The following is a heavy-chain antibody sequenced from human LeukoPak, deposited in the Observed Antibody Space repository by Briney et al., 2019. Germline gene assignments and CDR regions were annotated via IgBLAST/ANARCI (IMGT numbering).Heavy chain of an antibody. Sequence: PGGSLRLSCAASGFTVSSNYMSWVRQAPGKGLEWVSDIYSGGRTYYTDSVKGRFTISRDNSKNTLYLQMNSLRAEDTAVYYCARDSQGAFDYWGQGTLVTVSS. CDR1: GFTVSSNY. CDR2: IYSGGRT. D-gene: IGHD2/OR15-2a*01. J-gene: IGHJ4*02. CDR3: ARDSQGAFDY. V-gene: IGHV3-53*01.